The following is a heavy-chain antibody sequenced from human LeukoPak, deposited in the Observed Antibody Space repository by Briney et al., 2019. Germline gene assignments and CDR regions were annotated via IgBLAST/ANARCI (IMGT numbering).Heavy chain of an antibody. J-gene: IGHJ4*02. CDR2: ITGTGGK. D-gene: IGHD2-15*01. V-gene: IGHV3-23*01. CDR3: AKDYCRDGNCPFPFLDS. Sequence: GGSLRLSCAVSGFTLTNHGVSWVRQAPGKGLERVSIITGTGGKYYGDSVKGRFVLSRDNFKNTVYMQMSSLRAEDTATYYCAKDYCRDGNCPFPFLDSWGQGTLVTVS. CDR1: GFTLTNHG.